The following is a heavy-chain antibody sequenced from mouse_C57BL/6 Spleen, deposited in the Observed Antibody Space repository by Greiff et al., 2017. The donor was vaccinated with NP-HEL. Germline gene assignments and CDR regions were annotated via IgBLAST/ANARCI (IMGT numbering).Heavy chain of an antibody. Sequence: VQLQQPGAELVKPGASVKLSCKASGYTFTSYWMHWVKQRPGQGLEWIGMIHPNSGSTNYNEKFKSKATLTVDKSSSTAYMQLSSLTSEDSAVYYCAKLGQEYYFDYWGQGTTLTVSS. D-gene: IGHD4-1*01. CDR2: IHPNSGST. CDR1: GYTFTSYW. J-gene: IGHJ2*01. V-gene: IGHV1-64*01. CDR3: AKLGQEYYFDY.